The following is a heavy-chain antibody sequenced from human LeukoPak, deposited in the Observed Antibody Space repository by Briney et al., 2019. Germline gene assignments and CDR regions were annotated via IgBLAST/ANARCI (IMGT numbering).Heavy chain of an antibody. V-gene: IGHV3-53*01. CDR1: GFTVSSNY. J-gene: IGHJ4*02. D-gene: IGHD3-22*01. Sequence: PGGSLRLSCAASGFTVSSNYMSWVRQAPGKGLEWVSVIYSGGSTYYADSVKGRFTISRDNSKNTLYLQMNSLRAEDTAVYYCAKEGYYDSSGYGDYFDYWGQGTLVTVSS. CDR3: AKEGYYDSSGYGDYFDY. CDR2: IYSGGST.